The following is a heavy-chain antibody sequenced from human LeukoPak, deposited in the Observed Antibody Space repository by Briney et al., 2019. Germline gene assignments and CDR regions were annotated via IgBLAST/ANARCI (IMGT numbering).Heavy chain of an antibody. CDR2: ISCSSSYI. CDR1: GFTFSSYS. J-gene: IGHJ4*02. D-gene: IGHD6-13*01. CDR3: AKDLRSWYYYFDY. Sequence: GGSLRLSCAASGFTFSSYSMNWVRQAPGKGLEWVSFISCSSSYIYYADSVKGRFTISRDNSKNTLYLQMNSLRAEDTAVYYCAKDLRSWYYYFDYWGQGTLVTVSS. V-gene: IGHV3-21*01.